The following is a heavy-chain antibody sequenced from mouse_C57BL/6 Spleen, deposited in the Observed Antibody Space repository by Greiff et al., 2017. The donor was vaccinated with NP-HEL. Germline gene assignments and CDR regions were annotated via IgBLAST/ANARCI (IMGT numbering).Heavy chain of an antibody. CDR1: GFSLTSYG. CDR2: IWSDGST. CDR3: ARHENDYDWFAY. D-gene: IGHD2-4*01. J-gene: IGHJ3*01. Sequence: QVQLQQSGPGLVAPSQSLSIPCTVSGFSLTSYGVHWVRQPPGKGLEWLVVIWSDGSTTYNSALKSRLSISKDNSKSQVFLKMNSLQTDDTAMYYCARHENDYDWFAYWGQGTLVTVSA. V-gene: IGHV2-6-1*01.